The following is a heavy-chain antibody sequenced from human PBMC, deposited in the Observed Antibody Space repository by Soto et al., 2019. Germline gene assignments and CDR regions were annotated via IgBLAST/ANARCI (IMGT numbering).Heavy chain of an antibody. CDR2: INPDSGAT. V-gene: IGHV1-2*02. D-gene: IGHD2-8*02. CDR1: GYSFTGYY. J-gene: IGHJ4*02. CDR3: ARGDYGTGGYPFPYFDY. Sequence: HEHLVQSGAEVKRPGASLKVSCKASGYSFTGYYIHWVRQAPGQGLEWMGWINPDSGATNYAQNFQGRVTLTRDTSISRASMDLTSLTSDDTAVYYCARGDYGTGGYPFPYFDYWGQGTLVIVSS.